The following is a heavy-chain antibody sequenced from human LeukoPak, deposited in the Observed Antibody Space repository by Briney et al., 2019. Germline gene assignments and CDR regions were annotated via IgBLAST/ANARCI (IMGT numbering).Heavy chain of an antibody. CDR2: IYYSGST. CDR3: ARGSPDDFWSGYYSGSFDY. J-gene: IGHJ4*02. D-gene: IGHD3-3*01. CDR1: GGSFSGYY. V-gene: IGHV4-34*01. Sequence: SETLSLTCAVYGGSFSGYYWGWIRQPPGKGLEWIGSIYYSGSTYYNPSLKSRVTISVDTSKNQFSLKLSSVTAADTAVYYCARGSPDDFWSGYYSGSFDYWGQGTLVTVSS.